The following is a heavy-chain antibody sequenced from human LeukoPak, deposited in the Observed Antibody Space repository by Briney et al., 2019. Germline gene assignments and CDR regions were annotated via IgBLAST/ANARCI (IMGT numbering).Heavy chain of an antibody. D-gene: IGHD3-22*01. J-gene: IGHJ4*02. CDR3: ARDLGDSSGYTDY. Sequence: PGRSLRLSCAASGFTFSSYSMKWVRQAPGNGMEWGSSISSRSTYIYYADSVKCRFTISRDNAKNSLYLQMNSLRAEDTAVYYCARDLGDSSGYTDYWGQGALVTVSS. V-gene: IGHV3-21*01. CDR2: ISSRSTYI. CDR1: GFTFSSYS.